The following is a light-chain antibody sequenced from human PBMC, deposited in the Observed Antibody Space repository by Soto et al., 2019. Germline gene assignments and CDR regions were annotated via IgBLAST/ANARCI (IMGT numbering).Light chain of an antibody. CDR3: QQYGSSPRRT. CDR1: QSVSSSY. V-gene: IGKV3-20*01. J-gene: IGKJ1*01. CDR2: GAS. Sequence: EIVLTQSPGTLSLSPGERATLSCRASQSVSSSYLAWYQQKPGQAPRLLIYGASSRATGITDRFSGSGSGRDFTLTISRLEPEDFAVYYCQQYGSSPRRTFGQGTKVEIK.